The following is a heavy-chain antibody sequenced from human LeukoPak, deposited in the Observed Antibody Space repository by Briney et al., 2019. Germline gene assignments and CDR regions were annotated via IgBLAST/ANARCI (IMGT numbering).Heavy chain of an antibody. CDR1: GGPISSSY. CDR2: IHHSGSS. Sequence: PSETLSLTCTVSGGPISSSYSGWIRHPPGEGVGWIGYIHHSGSSKYNPSPKSRVTMSTHMSRSQFSLKLSSVTAADTAVYYCARDTRGYDRSAYYYFDYWGQGTLVTVSS. V-gene: IGHV4-59*01. D-gene: IGHD3-22*01. J-gene: IGHJ4*02. CDR3: ARDTRGYDRSAYYYFDY.